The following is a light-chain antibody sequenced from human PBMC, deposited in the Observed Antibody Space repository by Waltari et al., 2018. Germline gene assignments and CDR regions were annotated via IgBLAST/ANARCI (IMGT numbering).Light chain of an antibody. CDR1: SSDVGGYNY. Sequence: QSALTQPASVSGSPGQSITISCTGTSSDVGGYNYVSWYQQYPDKAPKLMIYDVSKRPSGVSNRFSGSKSGNTASLTISGLQADDEADYYCCSYAGSSTHVLFGGGTKLTVL. CDR2: DVS. V-gene: IGLV2-23*02. CDR3: CSYAGSSTHVL. J-gene: IGLJ2*01.